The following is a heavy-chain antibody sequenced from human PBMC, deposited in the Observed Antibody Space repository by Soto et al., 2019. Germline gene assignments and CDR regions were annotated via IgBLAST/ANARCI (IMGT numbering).Heavy chain of an antibody. CDR1: GFTFSSYS. CDR3: ARDRTKTSYYDSSGPGY. Sequence: GGSLRLSCAASGFTFSSYSRNWVRQAPGKGLEWVSSISSSSSYIYYADSVKGRFTISRDNAKNSLYLQMNSLRAEDTAVYYCARDRTKTSYYDSSGPGYWGQGTLVTVSS. D-gene: IGHD3-22*01. V-gene: IGHV3-21*01. J-gene: IGHJ4*02. CDR2: ISSSSSYI.